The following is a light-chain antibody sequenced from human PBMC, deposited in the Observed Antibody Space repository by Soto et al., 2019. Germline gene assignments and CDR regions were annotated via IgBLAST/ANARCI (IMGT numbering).Light chain of an antibody. V-gene: IGLV2-14*01. CDR2: EVT. Sequence: QSALTQPASVSGSPGQSITISCTGISSDGDDYKDVSWYQQHPGKAPKLMIYEVTYRPSGVSNRFSGSKSGNTASLTISGLQAEDEADYYCSSYTSTSTVFGTGTKVNVL. CDR1: SSDGDDYKD. CDR3: SSYTSTSTV. J-gene: IGLJ1*01.